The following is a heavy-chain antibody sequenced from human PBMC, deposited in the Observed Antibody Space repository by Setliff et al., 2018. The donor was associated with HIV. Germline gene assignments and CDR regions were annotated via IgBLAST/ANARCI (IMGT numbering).Heavy chain of an antibody. CDR3: ATLKMATIYRDFDY. V-gene: IGHV4-34*01. CDR1: GGSFTDIGGSFTDYY. D-gene: IGHD5-12*01. Sequence: SETLSLTCAVFGGSFTDIGGSFTDYYWIWIRQPPGKGLEWIGEINHSGSTHYNPSLKSRVSISVDTPKNQFSLKLSSVTAADTAVYYCATLKMATIYRDFDYWGQGTLVTVSS. J-gene: IGHJ4*02. CDR2: INHSGST.